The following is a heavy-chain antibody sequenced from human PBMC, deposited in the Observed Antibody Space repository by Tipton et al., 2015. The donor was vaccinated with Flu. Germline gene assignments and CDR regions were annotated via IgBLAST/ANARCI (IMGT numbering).Heavy chain of an antibody. J-gene: IGHJ4*02. CDR2: IYPSGGGT. V-gene: IGHV1-46*01. D-gene: IGHD3-10*01. CDR1: GYTFTNYN. Sequence: QVQLVQSGAEVKKPGASVRISCTASGYTFTNYNMHWVRQAPGQGPEWMGIIYPSGGGTTYAQRFQGRVTLTRDKSTSTVYMELSGLRSEDTAFYYCARDRGFGAYTFDYWGQGTLVTVAS. CDR3: ARDRGFGAYTFDY.